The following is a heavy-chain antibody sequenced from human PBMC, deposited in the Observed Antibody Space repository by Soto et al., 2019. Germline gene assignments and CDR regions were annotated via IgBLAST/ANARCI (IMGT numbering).Heavy chain of an antibody. CDR3: ARDPSRRRSSGWAPYYYYGMDV. CDR1: GGTFSSYA. Sequence: SVKVSCKASGGTFSSYAISWVRQAPGQGLEWMGGIIPIFGTANYAQKFQGRVTITADESTSTAYMELSSLRSEDTAVYYCARDPSRRRSSGWAPYYYYGMDVWGQGTTVTVSS. V-gene: IGHV1-69*13. D-gene: IGHD6-19*01. CDR2: IIPIFGTA. J-gene: IGHJ6*02.